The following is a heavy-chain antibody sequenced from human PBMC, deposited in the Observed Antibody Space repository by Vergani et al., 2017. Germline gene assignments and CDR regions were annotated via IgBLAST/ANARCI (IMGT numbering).Heavy chain of an antibody. Sequence: ELQLVESGGGLVQPGGSLRLSCAASGSTVSGNYMTWVRQAPGKGLEWVSAISGSGGSTYYADSVKGRFTISRDNSKNTLYLQMNSLRAEDTAVYYCAKGGTGYCSSTSCYMRAAPLGYWGQGTLVTVSS. D-gene: IGHD2-2*02. CDR3: AKGGTGYCSSTSCYMRAAPLGY. J-gene: IGHJ4*02. CDR1: GSTVSGNY. CDR2: ISGSGGST. V-gene: IGHV3-23*04.